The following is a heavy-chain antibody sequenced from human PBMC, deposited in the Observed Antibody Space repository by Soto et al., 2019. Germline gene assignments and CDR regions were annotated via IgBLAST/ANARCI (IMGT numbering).Heavy chain of an antibody. J-gene: IGHJ5*02. CDR3: AKDLGYYGSGSLLSNWFDP. CDR2: ISGSGGST. Sequence: GGSLRLSCAASGLTFSSYAMSWIRQAPGKGLEWVSAISGSGGSTFYADSVKGRFTISRDNAKNTLYLQMNSLRAEDTAVYYCAKDLGYYGSGSLLSNWFDPSGQATLVTVSS. V-gene: IGHV3-23*01. D-gene: IGHD3-10*01. CDR1: GLTFSSYA.